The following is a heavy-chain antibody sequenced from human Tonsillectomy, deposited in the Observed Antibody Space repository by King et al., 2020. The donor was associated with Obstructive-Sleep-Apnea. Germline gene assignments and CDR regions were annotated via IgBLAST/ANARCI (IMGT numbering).Heavy chain of an antibody. CDR2: IRSKAYGGTT. D-gene: IGHD1-1*01. J-gene: IGHJ5*02. Sequence: QLVQSGGGLVQPGRSLRLSCTASGFTFGDYAINWFRQAPGKGLEWVGFIRSKAYGGTTEYAASVKGIFTISRDDSESIAYLQMNSLKTEDTAVYYCTRENWNRSFDPWGQGTLVTVSS. CDR3: TRENWNRSFDP. CDR1: GFTFGDYA. V-gene: IGHV3-49*03.